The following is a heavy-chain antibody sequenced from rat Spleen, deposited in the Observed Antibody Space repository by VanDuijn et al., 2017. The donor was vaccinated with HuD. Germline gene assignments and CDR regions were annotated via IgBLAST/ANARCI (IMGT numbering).Heavy chain of an antibody. V-gene: IGHV5-25*01. CDR3: ARRHYGYTDYFDY. CDR1: GFTFSDYY. CDR2: INYDGGNT. Sequence: EVQLVESGGGLVQPGRSLKLSCAASGFTFSDYYMAWVRQAPTKGLEWVASINYDGGNTYYRDSVKGRFTISRDIAKSTLYLQMDSLGSEDTATYYCARRHYGYTDYFDYWGQGVMVTVSS. D-gene: IGHD1-11*01. J-gene: IGHJ2*01.